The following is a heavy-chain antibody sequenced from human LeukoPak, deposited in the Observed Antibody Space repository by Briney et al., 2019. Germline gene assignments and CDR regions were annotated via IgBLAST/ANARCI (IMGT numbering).Heavy chain of an antibody. CDR3: ARDSITTVRGVIRGSSDFDY. D-gene: IGHD3-10*01. Sequence: ASVKVSCKASGYTFTNYGISWVRQAPGQGLEWMGWISAHNGNTNYAQKFQGRVTMTAETSTSTAYMELRSLRSDDTAVYYCARDSITTVRGVIRGSSDFDYWGQGTLVTVSS. J-gene: IGHJ4*02. V-gene: IGHV1-18*04. CDR2: ISAHNGNT. CDR1: GYTFTNYG.